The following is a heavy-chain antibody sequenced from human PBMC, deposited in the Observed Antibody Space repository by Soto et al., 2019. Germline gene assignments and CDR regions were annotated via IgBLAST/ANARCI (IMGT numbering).Heavy chain of an antibody. V-gene: IGHV4-61*08. CDR3: ARRAVVAVTGSLDNWLDP. J-gene: IGHJ5*02. D-gene: IGHD2-21*01. CDR1: GGSISSGAYS. CDR2: VYNSGST. Sequence: SETLSLTCAVSGGSISSGAYSLSWIRQPPGKALEWIGYVYNSGSTNYNPSLKSRVTISVDTSKNQFSLKVNSVTAADTAVYYCARRAVVAVTGSLDNWLDPWGQGILVTVS.